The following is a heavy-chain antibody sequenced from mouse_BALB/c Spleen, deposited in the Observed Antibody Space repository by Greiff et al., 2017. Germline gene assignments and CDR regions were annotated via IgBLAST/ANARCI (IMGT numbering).Heavy chain of an antibody. J-gene: IGHJ4*01. Sequence: EVQLQQSGAELVRPGALVKLSCKASGFNIKDYYMHWVKQRPEQGLEWIGWIDPENGNTIYDPKFQGKASITADTSSNTAYLQLSSLTSEDTAVYYCARPPYYYGSRGGAMDYWGQGTSVTVSS. D-gene: IGHD1-1*01. CDR2: IDPENGNT. CDR3: ARPPYYYGSRGGAMDY. V-gene: IGHV14-1*02. CDR1: GFNIKDYY.